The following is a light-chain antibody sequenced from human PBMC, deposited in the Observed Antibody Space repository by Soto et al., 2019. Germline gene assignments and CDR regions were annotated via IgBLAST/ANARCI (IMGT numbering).Light chain of an antibody. CDR2: DVS. CDR3: ASHSSSSSLYV. J-gene: IGLJ1*01. V-gene: IGLV2-14*01. Sequence: QSALTQPASVSGSPGQSITISCTGTSSDIGSYDYVPWYQQDSDKAPKLIIMDVSRRPSGVSDRFSGSKSGNTASLTISGLQAEDEADYYCASHSSSSSLYVFGSGTKLTVL. CDR1: SSDIGSYDY.